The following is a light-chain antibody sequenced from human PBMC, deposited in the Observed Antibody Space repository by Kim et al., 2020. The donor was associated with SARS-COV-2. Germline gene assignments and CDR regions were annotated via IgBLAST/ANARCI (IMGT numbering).Light chain of an antibody. CDR3: QQYANLPIT. J-gene: IGKJ5*01. CDR1: QDITKY. CDR2: DVS. V-gene: IGKV1-33*01. Sequence: DIQMTQSPSSLSASVGDRVTITCQAIQDITKYLNWYQQKPGKTPKLLIYDVSNLERGVPSRFSGAGFGTNFTFTISSLHPEDAATSFCQQYANLPITFGQGTRLEIK.